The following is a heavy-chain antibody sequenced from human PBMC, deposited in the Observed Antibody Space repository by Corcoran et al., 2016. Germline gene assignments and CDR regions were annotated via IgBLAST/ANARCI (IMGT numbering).Heavy chain of an antibody. D-gene: IGHD4-17*01. V-gene: IGHV4-38-2*02. CDR3: ARATVTEVFDY. CDR2: IYHSGST. J-gene: IGHJ4*02. Sequence: QVQLQESGPGLVKPSETLSLTCTVSGYSISSGYYWGWIRQPPGKGLEWIGSIYHSGSTYYNPSLKSRVTISVDTSKNQFSLKLSSVTAADTAVYYCARATVTEVFDYWGQGTLVTVSS. CDR1: GYSISSGYY.